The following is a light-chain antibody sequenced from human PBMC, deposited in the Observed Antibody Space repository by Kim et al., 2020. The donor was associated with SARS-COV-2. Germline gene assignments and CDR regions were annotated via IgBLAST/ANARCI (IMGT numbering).Light chain of an antibody. V-gene: IGLV1-40*01. CDR3: QSYDSSLSVV. J-gene: IGLJ2*01. CDR2: GNS. CDR1: SSNNGAGYD. Sequence: GQRVTISCTGSSSNNGAGYDVHWYQQLPGTAPKLLIYGNSNRPSGVPDRFSGSKYGTSASLAITGLQAEDEDDYYCQSYDSSLSVVFGGGTQLTVL.